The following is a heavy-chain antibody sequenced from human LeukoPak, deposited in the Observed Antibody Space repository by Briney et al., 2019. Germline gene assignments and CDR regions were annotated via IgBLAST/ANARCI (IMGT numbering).Heavy chain of an antibody. J-gene: IGHJ5*02. CDR3: ARSMGYSYGYDWFDP. D-gene: IGHD5-18*01. V-gene: IGHV1-69*05. CDR1: GGTFSSYA. Sequence: ASVKVSCKASGGTFSSYAISWVRQAPGQGLEWMGRIIPIFGTANYTQKFQGRVTITTDESTSTAYMELSSLRSEDTPVYYCARSMGYSYGYDWFDPWGQGTLVTVSS. CDR2: IIPIFGTA.